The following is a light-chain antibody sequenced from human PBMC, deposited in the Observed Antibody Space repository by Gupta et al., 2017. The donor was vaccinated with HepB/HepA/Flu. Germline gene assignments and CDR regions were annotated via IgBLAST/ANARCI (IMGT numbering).Light chain of an antibody. CDR2: AAS. CDR1: QGISSY. CDR3: QQRNSSPRT. J-gene: IGKJ3*01. V-gene: IGKV1-9*01. Sequence: DIQLTQSPSFLSASVGDRVTITCRASQGISSYLAWYQQKPGKAPKLLIYAASTLQSGVPSRFSGSGSGTEFTLTISSLQREDFATYYCQQRNSSPRTFGHGTKVDIK.